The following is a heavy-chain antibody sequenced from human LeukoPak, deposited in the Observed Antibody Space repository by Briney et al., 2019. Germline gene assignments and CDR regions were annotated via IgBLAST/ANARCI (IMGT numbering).Heavy chain of an antibody. CDR3: ARGRRSSGWYIDY. V-gene: IGHV1-8*01. J-gene: IGHJ4*02. D-gene: IGHD6-19*01. Sequence: ASVKVSCKASGYTLTSYDINWVRQATGQGLEWMGWMNPNSGNTGYAQKFQGRVTMTRNTSISTAYMELSSLRSEDTAVYYCARGRRSSGWYIDYWGQGTLVTVSS. CDR2: MNPNSGNT. CDR1: GYTLTSYD.